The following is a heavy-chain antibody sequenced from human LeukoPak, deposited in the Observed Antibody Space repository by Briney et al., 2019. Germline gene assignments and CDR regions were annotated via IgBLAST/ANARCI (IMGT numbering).Heavy chain of an antibody. D-gene: IGHD5-18*01. CDR2: IYYSGST. J-gene: IGHJ6*03. CDR3: ASWSDTMDV. V-gene: IGHV4-59*08. Sequence: PSETLSLTCTVSGGSISSYYWSWIRQPPGKGLEWIGYIYYSGSTNYNPSLKSRVTISVDTSKNQFSLKLSSVTAADTAVYCCASWSDTMDVWGKGTTVTVSS. CDR1: GGSISSYY.